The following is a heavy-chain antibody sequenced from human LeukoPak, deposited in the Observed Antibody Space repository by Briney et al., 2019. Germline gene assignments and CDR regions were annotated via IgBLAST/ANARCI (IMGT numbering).Heavy chain of an antibody. D-gene: IGHD1-26*01. V-gene: IGHV4-61*01. J-gene: IGHJ3*02. CDR1: GYSISSGYY. CDR3: ARERGSENAFDI. Sequence: SETLSLTCTVSGYSISSGYYWGWIRQPPGKGLEWIGYIYYSGSTNYNPSLKSRVTISVDTSKNQFSLKLSSVTAADTAVYYCARERGSENAFDIWGQGTMVTVSS. CDR2: IYYSGST.